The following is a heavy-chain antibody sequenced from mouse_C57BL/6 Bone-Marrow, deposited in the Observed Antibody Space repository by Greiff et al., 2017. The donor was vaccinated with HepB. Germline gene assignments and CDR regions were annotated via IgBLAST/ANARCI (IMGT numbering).Heavy chain of an antibody. CDR1: GYTFTSYD. CDR3: ARWCYYDGSSCHWYFDV. V-gene: IGHV1-85*01. Sequence: QVQLQQSGPELVKPGASVKLSCKASGYTFTSYDINWVKQRPGQGLEWIGCIYPRDGSTKYNEKFKDKATLTVDTSSSTAYMELHILTSEDSAVYFGARWCYYDGSSCHWYFDVWGTGTTVTVSS. CDR2: IYPRDGST. J-gene: IGHJ1*03. D-gene: IGHD1-1*01.